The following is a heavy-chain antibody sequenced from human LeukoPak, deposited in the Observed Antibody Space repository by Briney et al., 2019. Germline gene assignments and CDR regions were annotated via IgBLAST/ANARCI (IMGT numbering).Heavy chain of an antibody. Sequence: ASVKVSCKAPGYTFTSYGISWVRQAPGQGLEWMGWISAYNGNTDYAQKLQGRVTMTTDTSTSTAYMELRSLRSDDTAVYYCARVLDPVGSVYWGQGTLVTVSS. V-gene: IGHV1-18*01. CDR1: GYTFTSYG. CDR2: ISAYNGNT. CDR3: ARVLDPVGSVY. J-gene: IGHJ4*02. D-gene: IGHD2-15*01.